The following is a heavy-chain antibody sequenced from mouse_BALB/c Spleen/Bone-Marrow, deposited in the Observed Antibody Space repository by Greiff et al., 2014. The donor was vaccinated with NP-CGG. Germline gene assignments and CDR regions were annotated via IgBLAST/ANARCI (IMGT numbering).Heavy chain of an antibody. Sequence: VQLVESGPGLVGPSQSLSITCTVSGFSLTDYGVSWIRQPPGKGLEWLGVIWGGGITYYNSTLKSRLSISKDSSKSQVFLKMNSLQTDDTAMYYCAKHDTTVVVDYWGQGTTLTVSS. V-gene: IGHV2-6-5*01. D-gene: IGHD1-1*01. J-gene: IGHJ2*01. CDR3: AKHDTTVVVDY. CDR1: GFSLTDYG. CDR2: IWGGGIT.